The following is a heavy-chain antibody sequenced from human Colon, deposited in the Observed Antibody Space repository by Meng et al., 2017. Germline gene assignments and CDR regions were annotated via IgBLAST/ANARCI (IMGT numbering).Heavy chain of an antibody. D-gene: IGHD3-10*01. CDR1: GGSVSSASYY. J-gene: IGHJ4*02. CDR2: IHYSGSR. V-gene: IGHV4-61*01. Sequence: QVPLQESGPGLVRPSETLSLTFNVSGGSVSSASYYWSWIRQPPGKGLEWIGLIHYSGSRNYNPSLKSRVTMSVDTSKNQVSLRLTSVTAADTAVYYCARFYGSGTFEVHDYWGQGTLVTVSS. CDR3: ARFYGSGTFEVHDY.